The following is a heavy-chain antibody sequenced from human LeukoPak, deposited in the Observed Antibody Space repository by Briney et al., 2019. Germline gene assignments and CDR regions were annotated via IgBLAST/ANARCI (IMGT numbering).Heavy chain of an antibody. CDR1: GGSFSGYY. CDR2: INHSGST. CDR3: ASRVRYFDWLSQYFQH. D-gene: IGHD3-9*01. V-gene: IGHV4-34*01. Sequence: SETLSLTCAVYGGSFSGYYWSWIRQPPGKGLEWIGEINHSGSTNYNPSLKSRVTISVDTSKNQFSLKLSSVTAADTAVNYCASRVRYFDWLSQYFQHWGQGTLVTVSS. J-gene: IGHJ1*01.